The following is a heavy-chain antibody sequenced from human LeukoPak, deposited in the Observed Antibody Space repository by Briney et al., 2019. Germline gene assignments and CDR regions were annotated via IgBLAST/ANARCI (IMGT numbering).Heavy chain of an antibody. Sequence: GGSLRLSCAASGFTFSNYWMHWVRQAPGKGPVWVSRITSDGTDTGYAASVKGRFTMSRDNAKNTVYLQMNSLSAEDTGVYYRARDLGTATPLDPWGQGTLVSVFS. CDR2: ITSDGTDT. V-gene: IGHV3-74*01. J-gene: IGHJ5*02. CDR3: ARDLGTATPLDP. D-gene: IGHD1-1*01. CDR1: GFTFSNYW.